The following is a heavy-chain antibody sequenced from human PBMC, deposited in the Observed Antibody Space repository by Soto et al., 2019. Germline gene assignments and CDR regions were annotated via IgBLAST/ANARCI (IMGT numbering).Heavy chain of an antibody. CDR1: GGSISSYY. J-gene: IGHJ3*02. D-gene: IGHD1-20*01. CDR3: ARDRTPYNWNDSGDAFDI. V-gene: IGHV4-59*01. CDR2: IYYSGST. Sequence: QVQLQESGPGLVKPSETLSLTCTVSGGSISSYYWSWIRQPPGKGLEWIGYIYYSGSTNYNPSLKSRVTISVDTSKNQCSLKLSSVTAADTAVYYCARDRTPYNWNDSGDAFDIWGQGTMVTVSS.